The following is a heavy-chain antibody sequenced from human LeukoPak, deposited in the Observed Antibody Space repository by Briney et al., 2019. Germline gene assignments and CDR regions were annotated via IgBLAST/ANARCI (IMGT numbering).Heavy chain of an antibody. CDR2: IYTSGST. CDR1: GGSISTYY. V-gene: IGHV4-4*07. J-gene: IGHJ4*02. CDR3: ASYYDSSGGEFDY. Sequence: SETLSLTCTVSGGSISTYYWSWIRQPAGKGLEWIGRIYTSGSTNYNPSLKSRVTISVDTSKNQFSLKLSSVTAADTAVYYCASYYDSSGGEFDYWGQGTLVTVSS. D-gene: IGHD3-22*01.